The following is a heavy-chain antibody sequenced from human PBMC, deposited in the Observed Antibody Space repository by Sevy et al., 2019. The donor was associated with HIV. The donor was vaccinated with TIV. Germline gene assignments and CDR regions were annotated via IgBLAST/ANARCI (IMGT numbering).Heavy chain of an antibody. CDR2: INQDGSEE. Sequence: GGSLRLSCAASEFTFSSYWMTWVRQGPGKGLEWVANINQDGSEENYADSVKGRFTIFRDNAKKSLFLQMNSLRAEDTAVYYCARVDTAMARDYFDYWGQGTLVTVSS. CDR1: EFTFSSYW. J-gene: IGHJ4*02. V-gene: IGHV3-7*01. CDR3: ARVDTAMARDYFDY. D-gene: IGHD5-18*01.